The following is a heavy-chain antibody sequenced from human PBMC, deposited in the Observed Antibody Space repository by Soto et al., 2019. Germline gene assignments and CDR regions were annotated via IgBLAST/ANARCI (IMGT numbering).Heavy chain of an antibody. J-gene: IGHJ6*02. CDR2: MNPNSGNT. Sequence: ASVKVSCKASGYTFTSYDINWVRQATGSGLEWMGWMNPNSGNTGYAQKFQGRVTMTRNTSISTAYMELSSLRSEDTAVYYCARGRVGATGYYYYYGMGVWGQGTTVTVSS. V-gene: IGHV1-8*01. D-gene: IGHD1-26*01. CDR1: GYTFTSYD. CDR3: ARGRVGATGYYYYYGMGV.